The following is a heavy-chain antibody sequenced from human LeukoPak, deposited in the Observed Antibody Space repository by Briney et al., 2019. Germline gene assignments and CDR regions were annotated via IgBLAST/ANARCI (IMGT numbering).Heavy chain of an antibody. Sequence: PGGSLRLSCAASGFTFSSYSMNWVRQAPGKWLQWVSYISSSSSTIYYADSVKGRFTISRDNAKNSLYLQMNSLRAEDTVVSYCASDAGLMVFDSSGQGTLVTVSS. D-gene: IGHD2-8*01. V-gene: IGHV3-48*01. CDR1: GFTFSSYS. CDR2: ISSSSSTI. CDR3: ASDAGLMVFDS. J-gene: IGHJ5*01.